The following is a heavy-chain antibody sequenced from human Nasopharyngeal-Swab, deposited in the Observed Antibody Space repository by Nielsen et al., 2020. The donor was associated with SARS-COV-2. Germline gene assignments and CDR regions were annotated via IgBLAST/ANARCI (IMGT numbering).Heavy chain of an antibody. D-gene: IGHD3-3*01. V-gene: IGHV4-39*01. J-gene: IGHJ4*02. CDR3: ASFSFGVVIIGVVGRYFDY. CDR1: GGSISSRSYY. CDR2: IYYSGRT. Sequence: SATLSLTCPVSGGSISSRSYYWGWILQPPGKGLVWIGSIYYSGRTYYNPSHKSRATISVDTSKNQFSLKLSFGPAADTAVYYCASFSFGVVIIGVVGRYFDYWGQGTLVTVSS.